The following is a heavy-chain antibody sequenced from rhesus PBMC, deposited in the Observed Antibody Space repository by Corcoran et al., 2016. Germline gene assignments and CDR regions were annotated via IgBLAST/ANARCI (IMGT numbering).Heavy chain of an antibody. CDR3: ASLCYALDY. J-gene: IGHJ4*01. CDR2: INGNSGST. Sequence: QVQLQESGPGLVKPSETLSLTCAVSGGSFSSYWGSWIRQPPGKGLEWIGEINGNSGSTNSNPSLKSRVTISKDASKNQFSLKLSSVTAADTAVYYCASLCYALDYWGQGVLVTVSS. V-gene: IGHV4-80*01. CDR1: GGSFSSYW. D-gene: IGHD2-27*01.